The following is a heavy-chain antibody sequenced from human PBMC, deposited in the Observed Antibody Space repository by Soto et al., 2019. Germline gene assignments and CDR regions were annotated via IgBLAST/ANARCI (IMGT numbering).Heavy chain of an antibody. D-gene: IGHD6-13*01. V-gene: IGHV1-69*08. CDR2: LIPILGIA. CDR1: GGTFSSYT. CDR3: ARDGSSSWYTGTYNWFDP. Sequence: QVQLVQSGAAVKKPGSSVKVSCKASGGTFSSYTISWVRQAPGQGLEWMGRLIPILGIANYAQKFQGRVTITADKSTRTAYIELSRLRSEYTAVYYCARDGSSSWYTGTYNWFDPWGQGTLVTVSS. J-gene: IGHJ5*02.